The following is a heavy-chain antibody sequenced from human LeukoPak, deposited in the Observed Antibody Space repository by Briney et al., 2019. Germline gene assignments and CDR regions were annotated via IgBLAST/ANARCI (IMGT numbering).Heavy chain of an antibody. CDR3: ERAVSTVTKIWLDH. V-gene: IGHV5-51*01. CDR2: IYPGDSDT. J-gene: IGHJ5*02. Sequence: GESLKISCKASGYSFTSYWIAWVRQMPGKGVEWMGIIYPGDSDTTYSPYFQRQVPISTDRYTNTAHLQWSSLKASATDMYYYERAVSTVTKIWLDHWGQGTLVTVSS. D-gene: IGHD4-17*01. CDR1: GYSFTSYW.